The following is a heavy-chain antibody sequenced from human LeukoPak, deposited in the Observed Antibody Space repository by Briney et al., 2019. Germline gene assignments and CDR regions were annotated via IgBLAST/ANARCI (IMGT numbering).Heavy chain of an antibody. J-gene: IGHJ4*02. Sequence: ASVKVSCKASGYTFTGYYMHWVRQAPGQGLEWMGWINTNSGGTNYAQKFQGRVTMTRDTSISTAYMELSRLRSDDTAVYYCARDPGEGIAVAGGDYWGQGTLVTVSS. V-gene: IGHV1-2*02. CDR1: GYTFTGYY. D-gene: IGHD6-19*01. CDR2: INTNSGGT. CDR3: ARDPGEGIAVAGGDY.